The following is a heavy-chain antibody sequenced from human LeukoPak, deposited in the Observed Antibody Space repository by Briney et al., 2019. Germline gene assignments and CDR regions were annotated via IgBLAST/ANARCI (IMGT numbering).Heavy chain of an antibody. CDR2: IRYDGSNK. D-gene: IGHD6-19*01. CDR1: GFTFSSYG. V-gene: IGHV3-30*02. J-gene: IGHJ4*02. CDR3: ADGYSSGWYFDY. Sequence: PGGSLRLSCAASGFTFSSYGMHWVRQAPGRGLEWVAFIRYDGSNKYYADSVKGRFTISRDNSKNTLYLQMNGLRAEDTAVYYCADGYSSGWYFDYWGQGTLVTVSS.